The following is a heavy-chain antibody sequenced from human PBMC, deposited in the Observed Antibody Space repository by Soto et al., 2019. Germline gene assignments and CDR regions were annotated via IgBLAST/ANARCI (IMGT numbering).Heavy chain of an antibody. J-gene: IGHJ6*03. V-gene: IGHV4-31*03. D-gene: IGHD2-15*01. CDR1: GGSISSGGYY. CDR3: ARVQSPLDIVYYYYMDV. CDR2: IYYSGST. Sequence: PSETLSLTCTVSGGSISSGGYYWSWIRQHPGKGLEWIGYIYYSGSTYYNPSLKSRVTISVDTSKNQFSLKLSSVTAADTAVYYCARVQSPLDIVYYYYMDVWGKGTTVTVSS.